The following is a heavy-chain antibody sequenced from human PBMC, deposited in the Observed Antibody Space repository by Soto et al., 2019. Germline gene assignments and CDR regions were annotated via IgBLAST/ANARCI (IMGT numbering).Heavy chain of an antibody. Sequence: EVQLVESGGGLVQPGRSLRLSCAASGFTFDDYAMHWVRQAPGKGLEWVSGISWNSGSIGYADSVKGRFTISRDNAKNSLYLQMNSLRAEETALYYCAKGVAAWGFFAYWGQGTLVTVSS. J-gene: IGHJ4*02. CDR1: GFTFDDYA. D-gene: IGHD2-15*01. V-gene: IGHV3-9*01. CDR2: ISWNSGSI. CDR3: AKGVAAWGFFAY.